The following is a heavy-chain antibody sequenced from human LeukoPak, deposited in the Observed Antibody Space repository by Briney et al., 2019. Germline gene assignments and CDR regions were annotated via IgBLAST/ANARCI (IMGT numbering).Heavy chain of an antibody. J-gene: IGHJ4*02. D-gene: IGHD6-13*01. V-gene: IGHV3-23*01. CDR1: GFTFSSYA. CDR2: ISGSGGST. CDR3: AKDSSSWYYDY. Sequence: GGSLRLSCAASGFTFSSYAMSWVRQAPGKGLEWVSAISGSGGSTYYADSVKGRFTISRDDSKNTLYLLMNSLRAEDTAVYYCAKDSSSWYYDYWGQGTLVTVSS.